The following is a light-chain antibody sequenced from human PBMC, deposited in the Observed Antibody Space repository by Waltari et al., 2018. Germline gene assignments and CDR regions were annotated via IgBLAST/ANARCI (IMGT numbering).Light chain of an antibody. CDR1: QSVSSF. J-gene: IGKJ1*01. CDR3: QNHERLPAT. Sequence: EVVLTKSPGTLSLSPGERATPACRASQSVSSFLALYQQKPGQAPRLLIYHASNRATGIPDRFSGSGSGTDFSLTISRLEPEDFAVYYCQNHERLPATFGQGTKVEI. CDR2: HAS. V-gene: IGKV3-20*01.